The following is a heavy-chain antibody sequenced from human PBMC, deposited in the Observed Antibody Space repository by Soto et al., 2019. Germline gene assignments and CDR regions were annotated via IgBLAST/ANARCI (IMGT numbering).Heavy chain of an antibody. CDR1: GYTFTGYY. J-gene: IGHJ5*02. Sequence: QVQLVQSGTEVKRPGDSVKVSCKASGYTFTGYYVHWVRQAPGQGLEWMGWINPNSGDTYLAQRFQGRVTMNRDTSIGTAYMELRGLTSDDTAVYYCARVIPGAEAWFDPWGQGTLVTVSS. CDR3: ARVIPGAEAWFDP. D-gene: IGHD2-2*01. CDR2: INPNSGDT. V-gene: IGHV1-2*02.